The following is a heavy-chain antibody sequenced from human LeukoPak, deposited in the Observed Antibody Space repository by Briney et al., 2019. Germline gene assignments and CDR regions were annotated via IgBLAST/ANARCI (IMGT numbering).Heavy chain of an antibody. J-gene: IGHJ4*02. CDR2: IIPIFGTA. V-gene: IGHV1-69*13. D-gene: IGHD3-9*01. CDR1: GGTFSSYA. CDR3: ARDPRSLRYLDWSYFDY. Sequence: ASVTVSCKASGGTFSSYAISWVRQAPGQGLEWMGGIIPIFGTANYAQKFQGRVTITADESTSTAYMELSSLRSEDTAVYYCARDPRSLRYLDWSYFDYWGQGTLVTVSS.